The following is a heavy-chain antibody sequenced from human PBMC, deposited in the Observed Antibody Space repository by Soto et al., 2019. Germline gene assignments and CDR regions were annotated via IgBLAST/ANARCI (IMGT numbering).Heavy chain of an antibody. J-gene: IGHJ6*02. Sequence: PSETLSLTCAVYGGSFSGYSWSWIRQPPGKGLEWIGEIDHSGSTNYNPSHKSRVTISADTSKNQFSLKLSSVTAADTAVYYCTTYYFYYGMDVWGQGTTVTVSS. CDR1: GGSFSGYS. CDR2: IDHSGST. V-gene: IGHV4-34*01. CDR3: TTYYFYYGMDV.